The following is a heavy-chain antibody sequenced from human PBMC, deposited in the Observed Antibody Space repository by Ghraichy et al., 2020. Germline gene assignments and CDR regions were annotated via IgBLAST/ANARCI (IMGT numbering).Heavy chain of an antibody. CDR2: IWYDGSNK. J-gene: IGHJ5*02. CDR1: GFTFSSYG. V-gene: IGHV3-33*01. CDR3: ARDVREIRFGELSIRFDP. D-gene: IGHD3-10*01. Sequence: GGSLRLSCAASGFTFSSYGMHWVRQAPGKGLEWVAVIWYDGSNKYYADSVKGRFTISRDNSKNTLYLQMNSLRAEDTAVYYCARDVREIRFGELSIRFDPWGQGTLVTVSS.